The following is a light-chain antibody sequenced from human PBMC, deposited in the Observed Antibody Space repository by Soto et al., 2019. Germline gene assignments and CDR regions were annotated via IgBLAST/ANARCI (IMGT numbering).Light chain of an antibody. J-gene: IGKJ2*01. V-gene: IGKV1-39*01. CDR2: GAS. CDR1: QNIGNY. Sequence: DIQMTQSPSSLSASVGDRVAITCRESQNIGNYLSWYAQKPGKAPKLLIYGASSLQSGVPSRFSGSGSGTHFTLTISSLQPEDFATYYCQQSDSIPFTFGQGTKLEMK. CDR3: QQSDSIPFT.